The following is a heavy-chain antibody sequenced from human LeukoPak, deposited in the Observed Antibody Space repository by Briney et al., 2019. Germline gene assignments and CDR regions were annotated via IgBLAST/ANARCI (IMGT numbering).Heavy chain of an antibody. CDR2: ISYDGSNK. Sequence: PGGSLRLSCAASGFTFSSYGMHWVRQAPGKGLEWVAVISYDGSNKYYADSVKGRFTISRDNSKNTLYLQMNSLRAEDTAVYYCAKGYSSGWYLHYFDYWGQGTLVTVSS. CDR3: AKGYSSGWYLHYFDY. V-gene: IGHV3-30*18. D-gene: IGHD6-19*01. J-gene: IGHJ4*02. CDR1: GFTFSSYG.